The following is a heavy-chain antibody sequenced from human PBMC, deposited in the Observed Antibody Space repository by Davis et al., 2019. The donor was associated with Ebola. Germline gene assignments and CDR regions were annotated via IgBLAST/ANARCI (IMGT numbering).Heavy chain of an antibody. CDR3: ARDGSVAAIELDY. J-gene: IGHJ4*02. D-gene: IGHD2-2*02. CDR2: IIPIFVTP. Sequence: AASVKVSCKASGGTFNSHAISWVRLAPGQGLEWMGGIIPIFVTPNYAQKFQGRVTMTRDTSTSTVYMELSSLRSEDTAVYYCARDGSVAAIELDYWGQGTLVTVSS. CDR1: GGTFNSHA. V-gene: IGHV1-69*05.